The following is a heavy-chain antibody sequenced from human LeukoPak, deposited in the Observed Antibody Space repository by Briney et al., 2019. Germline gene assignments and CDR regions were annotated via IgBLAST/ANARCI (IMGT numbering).Heavy chain of an antibody. D-gene: IGHD3-9*01. Sequence: PSETLSLTCAVYGGSFSGYYWSWIRQPPGKGLEWIGEINHSGSTNYNPSLKSRVTISVDTSKNQFSLKLSSVTAADMAVYYCARNHDILTGYYQYYFDYWGQGTLVTVSS. CDR2: INHSGST. J-gene: IGHJ4*02. CDR1: GGSFSGYY. CDR3: ARNHDILTGYYQYYFDY. V-gene: IGHV4-34*01.